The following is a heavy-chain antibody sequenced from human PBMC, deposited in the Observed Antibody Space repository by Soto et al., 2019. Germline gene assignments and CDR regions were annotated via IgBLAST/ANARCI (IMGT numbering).Heavy chain of an antibody. CDR3: ARDSSSWYYYYGMDV. V-gene: IGHV1-46*01. CDR2: INPSGGST. Sequence: ASVKVSCKASGYTFTSYYMHWVRQAPGQGLEWMGIINPSGGSTSYAQKFQGRVTMTRDTSTSTVYMELSSVTAADTAVYYCARDSSSWYYYYGMDVWGQGTMVTVSS. D-gene: IGHD6-13*01. J-gene: IGHJ6*02. CDR1: GYTFTSYY.